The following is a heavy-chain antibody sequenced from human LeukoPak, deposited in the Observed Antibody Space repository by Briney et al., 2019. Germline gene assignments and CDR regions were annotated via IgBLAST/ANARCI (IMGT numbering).Heavy chain of an antibody. CDR2: VDPEDGET. CDR3: ATVNSGSLEGVDY. J-gene: IGHJ4*02. Sequence: ASVKVSCKVSGYTFTDYYMHWVQQAPGKGLEWMGLVDPEDGETIYAEKFQGRVTITADTSTDTAYMKLSSLRSEDTAVYYCATVNSGSLEGVDYRGQGALVIVSS. CDR1: GYTFTDYY. V-gene: IGHV1-69-2*01. D-gene: IGHD1-26*01.